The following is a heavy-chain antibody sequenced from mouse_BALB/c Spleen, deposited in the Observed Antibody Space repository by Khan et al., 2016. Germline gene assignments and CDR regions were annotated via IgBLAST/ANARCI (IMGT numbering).Heavy chain of an antibody. CDR1: GFDFSRYW. V-gene: IGHV4-2*02. D-gene: IGHD4-1*01. CDR3: ARANYDAMDY. J-gene: IGHJ4*01. Sequence: EVELVESGGGLVQPGGSLNLSCAASGFDFSRYWMSWARQAPGKGQEWIGEINPGSSTINYTPSLKDKFIISRDNAKNTLYLQMSKVRSEDTALYYCARANYDAMDYWGQGTSVTVSS. CDR2: INPGSSTI.